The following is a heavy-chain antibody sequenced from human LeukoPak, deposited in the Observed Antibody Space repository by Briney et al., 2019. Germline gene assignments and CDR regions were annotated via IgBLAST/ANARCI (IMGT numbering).Heavy chain of an antibody. CDR1: GGSFSGYY. D-gene: IGHD6-13*01. CDR2: INHSGSA. CDR3: ARGRAADR. J-gene: IGHJ4*02. Sequence: SETLSLTCAVYGGSFSGYYWSWIRQPPGKGLEWIGEINHSGSANYNPSLKSRVTISVDTSKNQFSLKLSSVTAADTAVYYCARGRAADRWGQGTLVTVSS. V-gene: IGHV4-34*01.